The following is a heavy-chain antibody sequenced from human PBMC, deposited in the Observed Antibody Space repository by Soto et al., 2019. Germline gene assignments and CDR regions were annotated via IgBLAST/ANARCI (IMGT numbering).Heavy chain of an antibody. J-gene: IGHJ2*01. CDR3: AKEASVPSFAEFWFFDL. D-gene: IGHD3-10*01. Sequence: EVQLLESGGGLVQPGGSLRLSCAGSGFTFSKYGMTWVRQAPGKGLEWVSSVSGDGETTYYADSVRGRFTISRDNSKYTVSVLMERLRAEDTAVYYCAKEASVPSFAEFWFFDLWGRGNQVTVSS. CDR1: GFTFSKYG. V-gene: IGHV3-23*01. CDR2: VSGDGETT.